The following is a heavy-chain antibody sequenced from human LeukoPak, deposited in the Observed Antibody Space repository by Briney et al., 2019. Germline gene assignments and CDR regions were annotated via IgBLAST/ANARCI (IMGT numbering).Heavy chain of an antibody. D-gene: IGHD3-3*01. CDR1: GGSISSHY. Sequence: SETLSLTCTVSGGSISSHYWSWIRQPPGKGLEWIGYIYYSGSTNYNPSLKSRVTISVDTSKNQFSLKLSSATAADTAVYYCARSYYDFWSGYYTGYYYYYYMDVWGKGTTVTVSS. J-gene: IGHJ6*03. V-gene: IGHV4-59*11. CDR2: IYYSGST. CDR3: ARSYYDFWSGYYTGYYYYYYMDV.